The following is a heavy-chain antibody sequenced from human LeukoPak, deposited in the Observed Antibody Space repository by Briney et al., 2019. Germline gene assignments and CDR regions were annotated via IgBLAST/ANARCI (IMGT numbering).Heavy chain of an antibody. CDR1: GYSFTGYW. J-gene: IGHJ3*02. CDR3: ARFLSGSHDAFDI. D-gene: IGHD1-26*01. CDR2: INPNSGGT. Sequence: ASVKVSCKASGYSFTGYWHWVRQAPGQGLEGMGRINPNSGGTDYAQTFRGRVTMTRDTSVSTAYMELSSLRSDDTAVYYCARFLSGSHDAFDIWGQGTMVTVSS. V-gene: IGHV1-2*06.